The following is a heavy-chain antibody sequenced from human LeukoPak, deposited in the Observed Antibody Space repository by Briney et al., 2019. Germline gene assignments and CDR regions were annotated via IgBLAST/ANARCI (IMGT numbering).Heavy chain of an antibody. D-gene: IGHD3-10*01. CDR2: IYSGGST. CDR1: GFTVCSHF. J-gene: IGHJ4*02. Sequence: GGSLRLSSAASGFTVCSHFMIWVRQAPGKGLEWVSVIYSGGSTYYADSVKGRFTISRDNSKNTLYLQMNSLRVEDMAVYYCALGLVTDYWGQGTLVTVSS. V-gene: IGHV3-66*01. CDR3: ALGLVTDY.